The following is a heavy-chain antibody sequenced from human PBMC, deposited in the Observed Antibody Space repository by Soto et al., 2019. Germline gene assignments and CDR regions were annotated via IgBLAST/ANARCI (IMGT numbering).Heavy chain of an antibody. CDR3: ARALSSAAGLYFDF. V-gene: IGHV4-4*07. D-gene: IGHD6-13*01. CDR2: IHTTDGT. J-gene: IGHJ4*02. Sequence: LSLTCTVSGGSISTYYWSWIRQPAGKGMEWIGRIHTTDGTKYNPSLKSRVTMSIDTSNNQFSLKLSSLTAADTAVYYCARALSSAAGLYFDFWGQGTLVTVSS. CDR1: GGSISTYY.